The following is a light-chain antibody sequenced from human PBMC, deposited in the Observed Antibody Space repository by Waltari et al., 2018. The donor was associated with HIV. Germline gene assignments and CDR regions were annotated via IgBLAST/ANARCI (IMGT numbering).Light chain of an antibody. V-gene: IGKV3-15*01. CDR3: QQSDNWPPWT. Sequence: EIILTQSPDTLSVSPGERATLSCRASQSVSNNLAWFQQRPGQPPRLLIYRASTRATSIPSRFSGSGSGTEFNLTISNFQSEDLAVYYCQQSDNWPPWTFGRGTKVEVK. CDR1: QSVSNN. CDR2: RAS. J-gene: IGKJ1*01.